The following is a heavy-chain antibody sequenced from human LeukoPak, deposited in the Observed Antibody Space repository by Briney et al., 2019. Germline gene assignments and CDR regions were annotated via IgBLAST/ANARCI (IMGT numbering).Heavy chain of an antibody. D-gene: IGHD2-15*01. V-gene: IGHV4-39*01. Sequence: PSETLSLTCTVSGGSISSSCYFWGWIRQPPGKGLEWIGSIYYSGNTYYNPSLKSRVIISVDTSNNQFSLKLNSVTAADTAVYYCARPTAYCRGGSCYPNWFDPWGQGTLVTVSS. J-gene: IGHJ5*02. CDR1: GGSISSSCYF. CDR2: IYYSGNT. CDR3: ARPTAYCRGGSCYPNWFDP.